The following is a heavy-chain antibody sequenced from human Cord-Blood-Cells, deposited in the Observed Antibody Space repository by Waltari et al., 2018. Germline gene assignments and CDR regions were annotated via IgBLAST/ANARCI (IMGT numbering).Heavy chain of an antibody. D-gene: IGHD1-26*01. CDR2: TYYSGSA. V-gene: IGHV4-39*01. CDR1: GGSISSSSYY. J-gene: IGHJ4*02. CDR3: ARQWGSYYVY. Sequence: QLQLQESGPGLVKPSETLSLTCTVSGGSISSSSYYWGWIRQPPGKGLEWIGSTYYSGSAYYSPSGKSGVTRSVDRAKNQCGLKLSSVTAADTAVYYCARQWGSYYVYWGQGTLVTVSS.